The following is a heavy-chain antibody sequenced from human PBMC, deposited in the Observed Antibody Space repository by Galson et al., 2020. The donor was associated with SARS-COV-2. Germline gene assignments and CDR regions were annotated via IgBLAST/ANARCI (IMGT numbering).Heavy chain of an antibody. CDR1: GFTFSSSW. D-gene: IGHD3-22*01. J-gene: IGHJ3*02. CDR2: IKQDGSEK. CDR3: ARDSYYYDSSGNDAFDI. V-gene: IGHV3-7*01. Sequence: GGSLRLSCAASGFTFSSSWMSWVRQAPGKGLEWVANIKQDGSEKYYVDSVKGRFTISRDNAKNSLYLQMNSLRAEDTAVYYCARDSYYYDSSGNDAFDIWGQGTMVTVSS.